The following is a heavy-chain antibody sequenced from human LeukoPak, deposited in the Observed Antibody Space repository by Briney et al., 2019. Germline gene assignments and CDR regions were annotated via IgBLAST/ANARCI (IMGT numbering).Heavy chain of an antibody. V-gene: IGHV4-34*01. CDR1: GGSFSGYY. D-gene: IGHD3-10*02. Sequence: SETLSLTCAVYGGSFSGYYWSWIRQPPGKGLEWIGEINHSGSTNYNPSLKSRVTISVDTSKNQFSLKLSSVTAADTAVYYCARGLGNYVRSHNWFDPWGQGTLDTVSS. CDR2: INHSGST. CDR3: ARGLGNYVRSHNWFDP. J-gene: IGHJ5*02.